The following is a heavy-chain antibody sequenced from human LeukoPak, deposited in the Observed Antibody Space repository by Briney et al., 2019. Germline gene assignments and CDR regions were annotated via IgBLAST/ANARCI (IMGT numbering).Heavy chain of an antibody. CDR2: IIPSFGTT. CDR1: GCTFSSYA. V-gene: IGHV1-69*05. Sequence: SVKVSCKASGCTFSSYAISWVRQAPGQGLEWMGWIIPSFGTTNYSQKFQGRVTITTDESTRPAYMELSSLRYEDTAVYYCASEKVGATPGAFDLWGQGPMVTVSS. J-gene: IGHJ3*01. D-gene: IGHD1-26*01. CDR3: ASEKVGATPGAFDL.